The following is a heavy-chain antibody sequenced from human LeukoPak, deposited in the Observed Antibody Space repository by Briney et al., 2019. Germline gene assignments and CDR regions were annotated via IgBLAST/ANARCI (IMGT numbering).Heavy chain of an antibody. CDR3: ARVLRYASPYFDI. CDR2: IIPCVGPA. Sequence: GASVKVSCKASGGTFNTYGFNWVRQAPGQGLEWMGGIIPCVGPAKYAQSFQGRVTITADESTSTAYMELSSLTSEDTAIYFCARVLRYASPYFDIWGQGTLVTVSS. D-gene: IGHD2-2*01. V-gene: IGHV1-69*13. CDR1: GGTFNTYG. J-gene: IGHJ4*02.